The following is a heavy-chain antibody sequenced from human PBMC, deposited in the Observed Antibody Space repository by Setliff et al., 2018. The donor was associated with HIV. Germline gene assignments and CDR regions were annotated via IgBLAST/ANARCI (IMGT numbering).Heavy chain of an antibody. Sequence: SETLSLTCTVSGGSISSYYWSWIRQSPGKGLEWLGYIYYSGSTNYNPSLKSRVTISVDTSKNQFSLTLNSVTAADTAVYYCARDGYSSGWYIYSFDPWGQGTLVTVSS. CDR1: GGSISSYY. CDR3: ARDGYSSGWYIYSFDP. V-gene: IGHV4-59*01. D-gene: IGHD6-19*01. CDR2: IYYSGST. J-gene: IGHJ5*02.